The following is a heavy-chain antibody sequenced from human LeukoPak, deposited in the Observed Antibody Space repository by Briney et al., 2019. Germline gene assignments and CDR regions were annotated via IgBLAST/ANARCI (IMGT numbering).Heavy chain of an antibody. J-gene: IGHJ3*02. Sequence: ASVKVSCKASGYTFTGYYMHWVRQAPGQGLEWMGWINPNSGGTNYAQKFQGRVTMTRDTSISTAYMELSSLRSEDTAVYYCARDYYDGAFDIWGQGTMVTVSS. CDR3: ARDYYDGAFDI. V-gene: IGHV1-2*02. CDR1: GYTFTGYY. D-gene: IGHD3-22*01. CDR2: INPNSGGT.